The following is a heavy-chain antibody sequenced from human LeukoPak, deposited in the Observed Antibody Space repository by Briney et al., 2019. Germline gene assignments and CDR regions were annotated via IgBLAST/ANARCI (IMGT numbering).Heavy chain of an antibody. CDR3: ARDEGAPIAAANV. D-gene: IGHD6-13*01. CDR1: GYNFTSYT. J-gene: IGHJ3*01. V-gene: IGHV1-18*01. Sequence: ASVKVSCKASGYNFTSYTISWVRQAPGQGLEWMGWISAYNCNTNYGQKLQGRVTMTTDTSTSTAYMELRSLRPDDTAVYYCARDEGAPIAAANVWGRGTMVTVSS. CDR2: ISAYNCNT.